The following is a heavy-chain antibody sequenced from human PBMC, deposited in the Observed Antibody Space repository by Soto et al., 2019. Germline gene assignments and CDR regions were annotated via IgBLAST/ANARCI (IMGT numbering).Heavy chain of an antibody. CDR1: GFTFSSYG. CDR2: ISYDGSNK. J-gene: IGHJ4*02. Sequence: GGSLRLSCAASGFTFSSYGMHWVRQAPGKGLEWVAVISYDGSNKYYADSVKGRFTISRDNSKNTLYLQMNSPRAEDTAVYYCAKGLRGYSYGSVDYWGQGTLVTVSS. V-gene: IGHV3-30*18. D-gene: IGHD5-18*01. CDR3: AKGLRGYSYGSVDY.